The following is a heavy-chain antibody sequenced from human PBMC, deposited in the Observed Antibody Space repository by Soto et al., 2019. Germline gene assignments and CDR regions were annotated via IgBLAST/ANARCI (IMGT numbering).Heavy chain of an antibody. CDR3: AKDKAGSYFSWFDP. V-gene: IGHV3-9*01. Sequence: GGSLRLSCAASGFTFDDYAMHWVRQAPGKGLEWVSGISWNSGSIGYADSVKGRFTISRDNAKNSLYLQMNSLRAEDTALYYCAKDKAGSYFSWFDPWGQGTPVTVS. J-gene: IGHJ5*02. D-gene: IGHD3-10*01. CDR1: GFTFDDYA. CDR2: ISWNSGSI.